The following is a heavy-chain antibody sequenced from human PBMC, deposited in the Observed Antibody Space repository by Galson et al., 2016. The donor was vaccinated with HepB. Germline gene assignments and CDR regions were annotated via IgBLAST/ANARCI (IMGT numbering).Heavy chain of an antibody. CDR3: AAFHQKYDNGLAV. V-gene: IGHV5-51*01. CDR2: INPGDSDT. Sequence: QSGAEVKKPGESLKISCKGSGDTFTNYWVAWVRQLPGEGLEWVGIINPGDSDTRSSASFQGQVTMSADKSISTAYLQWSSLKATDTAIYFCAAFHQKYDNGLAVWGNGTAFIGSS. D-gene: IGHD3/OR15-3a*01. J-gene: IGHJ6*04. CDR1: GDTFTNYW.